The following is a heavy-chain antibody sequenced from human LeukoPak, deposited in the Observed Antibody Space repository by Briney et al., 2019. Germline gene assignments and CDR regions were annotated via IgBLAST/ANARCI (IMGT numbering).Heavy chain of an antibody. D-gene: IGHD3-22*01. J-gene: IGHJ4*02. CDR1: GFTFSNYW. Sequence: GGSLRLSCAASGFTFSNYWMSWVRQAPGKGLEWVASIKQDGSEKHYVDSVKGRFTISRDNSKNTLYLQMNSLRAEDTAVYYCAKDDSSGYYDYWGQGTLVTVSS. CDR2: IKQDGSEK. V-gene: IGHV3-7*03. CDR3: AKDDSSGYYDY.